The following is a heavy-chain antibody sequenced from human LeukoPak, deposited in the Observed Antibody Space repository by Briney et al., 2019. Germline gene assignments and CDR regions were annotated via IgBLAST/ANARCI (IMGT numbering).Heavy chain of an antibody. J-gene: IGHJ6*03. CDR1: GFTFSYYE. CDR2: ISSGGSSI. V-gene: IGHV3-48*03. CDR3: ARDTYSSSWYGNYYYYMDV. Sequence: GGSLRLSCAASGFTFSYYEMNWVRLVPEKGLEWISYISSGGSSIYYADSVKGRFTISRDNAKNSLYLQMNSLRAEDTAVYYCARDTYSSSWYGNYYYYMDVWGKGTTVTISS. D-gene: IGHD6-13*01.